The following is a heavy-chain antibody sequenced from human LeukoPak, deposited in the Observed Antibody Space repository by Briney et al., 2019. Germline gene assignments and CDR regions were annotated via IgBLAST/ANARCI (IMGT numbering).Heavy chain of an antibody. J-gene: IGHJ5*02. Sequence: SETLSLTCTVSGGSNSSSSYYWGWIRLPPGMGLEWIGTIYYGGSTYYNPSLKSRVTISVDTSKNQFSLKLSSVTAADTAVYYCARLRGINTGGWFDWFDPWGQGILVTVSS. CDR1: GGSNSSSSYY. V-gene: IGHV4-39*01. D-gene: IGHD6-19*01. CDR3: ARLRGINTGGWFDWFDP. CDR2: IYYGGST.